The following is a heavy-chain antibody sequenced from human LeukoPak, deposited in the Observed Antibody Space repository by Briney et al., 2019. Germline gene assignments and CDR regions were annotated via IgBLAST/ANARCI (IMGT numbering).Heavy chain of an antibody. CDR3: ARCPADIVVVVAAHYYYYGMDV. D-gene: IGHD2-15*01. Sequence: ASVKVSCKASGYTFTSYGISWVRQAPGQGLEWMGWISAYNGNTNYAQKLQGRVTMTTDTSTSTAYMELRSLRSDDTVVYYCARCPADIVVVVAAHYYYYGMDVWGQGTTVTVSS. CDR1: GYTFTSYG. CDR2: ISAYNGNT. V-gene: IGHV1-18*01. J-gene: IGHJ6*02.